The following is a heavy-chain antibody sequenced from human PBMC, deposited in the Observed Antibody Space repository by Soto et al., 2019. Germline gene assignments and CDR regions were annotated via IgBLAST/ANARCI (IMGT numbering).Heavy chain of an antibody. D-gene: IGHD2-2*01. CDR1: GYTFTGYD. CDR3: ARDLSSTSTLNWFDP. V-gene: IGHV1-2*04. CDR2: INPNSGGT. Sequence: VASVKVSCKASGYTFTGYDMHWVRQAPGRGLEWMGWINPNSGGTNYAQKFQGWVTMTRDTSISTAYMELSRLRSDDTAVYYCARDLSSTSTLNWFDPWGQGTLVTVSS. J-gene: IGHJ5*02.